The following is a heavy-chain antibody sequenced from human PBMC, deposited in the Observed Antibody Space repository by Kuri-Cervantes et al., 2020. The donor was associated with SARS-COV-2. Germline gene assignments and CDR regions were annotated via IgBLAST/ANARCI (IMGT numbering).Heavy chain of an antibody. D-gene: IGHD4-23*01. CDR2: ISSSGSTI. CDR3: APPVGGNSVPST. Sequence: GESLKISCAASGFTFSSYEMNWVRQAPGKGLEWVSYISSSGSTIYYADSVKGRFTISGDNAKNSLYLRMNSLRAEDTAVYYCAPPVGGNSVPSTWGQGTLVTVSS. V-gene: IGHV3-48*03. J-gene: IGHJ5*02. CDR1: GFTFSSYE.